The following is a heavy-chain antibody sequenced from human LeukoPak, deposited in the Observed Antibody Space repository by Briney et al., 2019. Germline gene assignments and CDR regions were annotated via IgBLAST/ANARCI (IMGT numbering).Heavy chain of an antibody. CDR2: ISYSGST. CDR1: GGSISSYY. V-gene: IGHV4-59*01. CDR3: ARGYSYVYFDY. J-gene: IGHJ4*02. D-gene: IGHD5-18*01. Sequence: SETLSLTCIVSGGSISSYYWNWIRQPPGKGLEWIGYISYSGSTNYNPSLKSRVTISVDTSKNQFSLKLSSVTAADTVVYYCARGYSYVYFDYWGQGTLVTVSS.